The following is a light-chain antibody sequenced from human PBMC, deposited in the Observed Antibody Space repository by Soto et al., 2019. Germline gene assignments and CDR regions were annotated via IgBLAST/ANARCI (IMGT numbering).Light chain of an antibody. CDR3: QSYDSSLSGSV. CDR1: SSNIGAGYD. CDR2: GNS. V-gene: IGLV1-40*01. Sequence: QSVLTQPPSVSGAPGQRVTISCTGSSSNIGAGYDVHWYQQIPGTSPKLLIYGNSNPPSGVAERFSGSKSGTSASLAITGLQAEAEADYYCQSYDSSLSGSVFGGGTRLTVL. J-gene: IGLJ3*02.